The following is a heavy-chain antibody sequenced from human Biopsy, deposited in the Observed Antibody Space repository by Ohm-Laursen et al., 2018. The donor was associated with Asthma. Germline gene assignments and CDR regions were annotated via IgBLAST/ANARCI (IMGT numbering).Heavy chain of an antibody. CDR3: ARRWRSYDSSNYYLDQ. Sequence: SETLSLTCDVSGGSISVSNWWSWVRQPPGRGLEWIGQIYHLGNANYNPSLKSRVTMSVDKSKNQFSLKLTSVTAADTAVYFCARRWRSYDSSNYYLDQWGQGTLVTGSS. CDR1: GGSISVSNW. CDR2: IYHLGNA. V-gene: IGHV4-4*02. D-gene: IGHD3-22*01. J-gene: IGHJ4*02.